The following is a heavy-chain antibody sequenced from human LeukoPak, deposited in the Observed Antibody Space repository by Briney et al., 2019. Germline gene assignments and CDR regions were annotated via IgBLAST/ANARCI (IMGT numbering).Heavy chain of an antibody. Sequence: ASVKVSCKASGYTFTGYYMHRVRHAPGQGFEWMGWINPNSGGTNYAQKFQGRVTMTRDTSISTAYMELSRLRSDDTAVYYCAREIAAAGNDYWGQGTLVTVSS. J-gene: IGHJ4*02. D-gene: IGHD6-13*01. V-gene: IGHV1-2*02. CDR3: AREIAAAGNDY. CDR1: GYTFTGYY. CDR2: INPNSGGT.